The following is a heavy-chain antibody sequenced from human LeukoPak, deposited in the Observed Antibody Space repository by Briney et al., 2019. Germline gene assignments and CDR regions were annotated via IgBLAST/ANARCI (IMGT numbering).Heavy chain of an antibody. Sequence: PWETLSLTCTVSGGSISSSSYYWGWIRQPPGKGLEWIGSIYYSGSTDYNPSLKSRVTTSVETSKNQFSPKLRSVTATDTAVYYCARENGRNSKYFDYWGQGTLVTVSS. CDR2: IYYSGST. V-gene: IGHV4-39*07. CDR3: ARENGRNSKYFDY. CDR1: GGSISSSSYY. J-gene: IGHJ4*02. D-gene: IGHD4-23*01.